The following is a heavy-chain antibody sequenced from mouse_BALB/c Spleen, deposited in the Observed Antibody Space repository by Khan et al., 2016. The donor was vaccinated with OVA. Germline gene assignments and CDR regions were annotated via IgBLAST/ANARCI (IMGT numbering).Heavy chain of an antibody. CDR1: GFTFNNYD. CDR2: ISSGGST. V-gene: IGHV5-6-5*01. J-gene: IGHJ2*01. D-gene: IGHD3-1*01. Sequence: EVQVVESGGGLVKPGGSLKLSCAASGFTFNNYDMSWVRQSPEKRLEWVASISSGGSTYYPDSVKGRFTISRDNARNIIFLQMSRLRSEDTAMYYCARGTGYVDYWGQGTTLTVSS. CDR3: ARGTGYVDY.